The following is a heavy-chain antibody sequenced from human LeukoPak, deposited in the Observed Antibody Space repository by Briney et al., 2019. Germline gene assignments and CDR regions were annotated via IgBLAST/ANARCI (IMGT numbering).Heavy chain of an antibody. CDR1: GYIFTGYY. J-gene: IGHJ6*02. CDR2: INPDSGGT. V-gene: IGHV1-2*02. CDR3: TRGTSGTHPVYYEMHV. Sequence: GASVKVSCKASGYIFTGYYIHWVQQAPGQGLEWMGWINPDSGGTFYAQKFQGRVTMTRDTSIGTAYMELSRLRSDDTAVYYCTRGTSGTHPVYYEMHVWGQGTTVTVSS. D-gene: IGHD3-10*01.